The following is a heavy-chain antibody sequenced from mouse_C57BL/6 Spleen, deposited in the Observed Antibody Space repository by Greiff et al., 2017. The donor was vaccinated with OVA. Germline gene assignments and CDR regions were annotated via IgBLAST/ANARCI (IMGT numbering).Heavy chain of an antibody. V-gene: IGHV5-9*01. J-gene: IGHJ2*01. CDR1: GFTFSSYT. Sequence: DVMLVESGGGLVKPGGSLKLSCAASGFTFSSYTMSWVRQTPEKRLEWVATISGGGGNTYYPDSVKGRFTISRDNAKNTLYLQMSSLRSEDTALYYCARQGTTVVATRGYFDYWGQGTTLTVSS. CDR2: ISGGGGNT. CDR3: ARQGTTVVATRGYFDY. D-gene: IGHD1-1*01.